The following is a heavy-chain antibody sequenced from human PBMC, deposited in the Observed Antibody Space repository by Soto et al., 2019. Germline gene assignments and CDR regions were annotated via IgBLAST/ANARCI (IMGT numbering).Heavy chain of an antibody. J-gene: IGHJ5*02. V-gene: IGHV4-61*08. Sequence: SETLSLTCTVSGGSVSSGDYYWSWIRQPPGKGLEWIGYIYYSGNTNYNPSLKSRVIVSVDTSKNLFSLKLTSVTAADTAVYYCARIPVDTSMIYWLDPWGQGTLVTVSS. CDR3: ARIPVDTSMIYWLDP. D-gene: IGHD5-18*01. CDR2: IYYSGNT. CDR1: GGSVSSGDYY.